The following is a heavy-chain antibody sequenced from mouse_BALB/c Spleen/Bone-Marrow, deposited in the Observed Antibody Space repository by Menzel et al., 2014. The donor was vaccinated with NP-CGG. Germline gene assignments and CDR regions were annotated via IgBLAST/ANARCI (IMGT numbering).Heavy chain of an antibody. Sequence: VQLQQSGAELVKPGAPVKLSCKASGYTFTDYWMNWVKQRPGRGLEWIGRIDPSDSETHYNQKFKDKATLTVDKSSTTAYIQLNNLTSEDSAVYYCARTAYWGQGTLVTVSA. V-gene: IGHV1-69*02. J-gene: IGHJ3*01. CDR1: GYTFTDYW. CDR2: IDPSDSET. CDR3: ARTAY.